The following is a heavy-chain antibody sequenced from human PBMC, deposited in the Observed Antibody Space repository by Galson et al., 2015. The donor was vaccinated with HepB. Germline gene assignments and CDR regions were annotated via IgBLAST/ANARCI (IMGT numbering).Heavy chain of an antibody. V-gene: IGHV3-23*01. CDR2: ISGSGGST. CDR1: GFTFSSYA. Sequence: SLRLSCAASGFTFSSYAMSWVRQAPGKGLEWVSAISGSGGSTYYADSVKGRFTISRDNSKNTLYLQMNSLRAEDTAVYYCAKALEYYDSSGYYLEYFQHWGQGTLVTVSS. CDR3: AKALEYYDSSGYYLEYFQH. J-gene: IGHJ1*01. D-gene: IGHD3-22*01.